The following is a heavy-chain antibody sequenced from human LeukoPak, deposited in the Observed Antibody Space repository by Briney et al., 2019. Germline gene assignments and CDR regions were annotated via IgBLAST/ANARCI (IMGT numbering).Heavy chain of an antibody. D-gene: IGHD1-26*01. V-gene: IGHV3-74*01. Sequence: PGGSLRLSCAASGFSLSRYWMHWVRQAPGKGLVWVSHINSDEATTTYADSVKGRFTISTDKAKNTLYLQMNSLKAEDTAVYYCARDFIVGVSTLGFDLWGQGAMVTVSS. CDR1: GFSLSRYW. CDR3: ARDFIVGVSTLGFDL. J-gene: IGHJ3*01. CDR2: INSDEATT.